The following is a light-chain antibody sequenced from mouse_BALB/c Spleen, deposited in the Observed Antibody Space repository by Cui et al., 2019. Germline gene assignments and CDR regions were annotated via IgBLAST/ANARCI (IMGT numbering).Light chain of an antibody. CDR3: QQYNSYPLT. Sequence: DIVMTQSQKFMSTSVGDRVSVTCNASQNVGTNVAWYQQKPGQSPKALIYSASYRYSGVPDRFTGSGSGTDFTLTISNVQSEDLAEYFCQQYNSYPLTFGAGTKLELK. CDR1: QNVGTN. J-gene: IGKJ5*01. V-gene: IGKV6-15*01. CDR2: SAS.